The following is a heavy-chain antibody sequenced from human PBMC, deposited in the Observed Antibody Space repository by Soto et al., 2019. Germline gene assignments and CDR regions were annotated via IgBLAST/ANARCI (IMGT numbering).Heavy chain of an antibody. CDR1: GYTFASYY. CDR3: ARPPDSGCINAVCYPLDY. Sequence: QVQLVQSGAEVKKPGASVKISCKASGYTFASYYMHWVRQAPGQGLEWMGIINPSGGSTNYAQKLQGRVAMTRDTSTSTVYMELNSLRSEDTAVYYCARPPDSGCINAVCYPLDYWGQGTLFTVSS. CDR2: INPSGGST. D-gene: IGHD2-8*01. V-gene: IGHV1-46*01. J-gene: IGHJ4*02.